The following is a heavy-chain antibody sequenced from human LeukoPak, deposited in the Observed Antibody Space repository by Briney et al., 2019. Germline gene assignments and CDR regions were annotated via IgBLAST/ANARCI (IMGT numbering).Heavy chain of an antibody. D-gene: IGHD4/OR15-4a*01. J-gene: IGHJ3*02. CDR2: ISDGAST. V-gene: IGHV4-59*05. CDR3: ARPQRAAKVDAFDI. CDR1: CGSINNYY. Sequence: AETLSPTWTVGCGSINNYYWSSIRQPGGEGLGWSGSISDGASTYYNPSIKSRVTISVDTSKNQFSLKLSSVTGADTAVYYCARPQRAAKVDAFDIWGQETMVTVSS.